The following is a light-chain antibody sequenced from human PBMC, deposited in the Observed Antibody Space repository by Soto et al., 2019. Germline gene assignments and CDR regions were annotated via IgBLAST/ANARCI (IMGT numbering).Light chain of an antibody. V-gene: IGKV1-33*01. CDR3: QQYDNLYT. CDR2: AAT. Sequence: DIQMTQSPSSLSASVGDRVTITCQASQAISNYLNWYQQKPGKAPNLLIYAATNLETGVPSRFRGSGSVTAVNFAISSLQPEDIATYYCQQYDNLYTCGQGTKLEIK. CDR1: QAISNY. J-gene: IGKJ2*01.